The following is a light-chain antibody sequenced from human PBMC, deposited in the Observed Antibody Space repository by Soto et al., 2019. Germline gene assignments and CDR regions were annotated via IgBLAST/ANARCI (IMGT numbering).Light chain of an antibody. Sequence: QSVLTQPPSASGTPGQRVTISCSGSSSNIGSNYAYWYQQLPGTAPKLLIYRNNQRPSGVPDRFSGSKSGTSASLAISGLRSEDEADYYCAAWDDSLSGAVFGGGTQLTVL. CDR3: AAWDDSLSGAV. V-gene: IGLV1-47*01. J-gene: IGLJ7*01. CDR2: RNN. CDR1: SSNIGSNY.